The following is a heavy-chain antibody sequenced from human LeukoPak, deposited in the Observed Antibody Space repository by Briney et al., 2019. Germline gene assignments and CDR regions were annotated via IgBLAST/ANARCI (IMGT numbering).Heavy chain of an antibody. Sequence: GGSLRLSCAASGFTFSSHAMHWVRQAPGKGLEWVGVISYDGSNKYYGDSAKGRFTITRDNPKNTLYVQMNSLRVEDTAVYYCARNPGRTLVVVTAVDYWGQGTLVTVSS. CDR1: GFTFSSHA. J-gene: IGHJ4*02. CDR3: ARNPGRTLVVVTAVDY. V-gene: IGHV3-30-3*01. CDR2: ISYDGSNK. D-gene: IGHD2-21*02.